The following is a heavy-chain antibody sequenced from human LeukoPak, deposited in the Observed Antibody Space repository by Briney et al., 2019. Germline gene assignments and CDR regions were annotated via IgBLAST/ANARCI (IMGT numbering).Heavy chain of an antibody. J-gene: IGHJ2*01. V-gene: IGHV3-66*01. D-gene: IGHD3-22*01. CDR3: ARVRDYYDSSGHNSGWFFDL. CDR2: IYSGGST. CDR1: GFTVSSNY. Sequence: GGSLRLSCAASGFTVSSNYMSWVRQAPGKGLEWVSVIYSGGSTYYADSVKGRFTISRDNSKNTLYLQMNSLRAEDTAVYYCARVRDYYDSSGHNSGWFFDLWGRGTLVTVSS.